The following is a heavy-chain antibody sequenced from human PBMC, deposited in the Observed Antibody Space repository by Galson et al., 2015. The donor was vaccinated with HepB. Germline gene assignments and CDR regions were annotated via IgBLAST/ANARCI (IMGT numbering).Heavy chain of an antibody. CDR1: GFTFSNYA. Sequence: SLRLSCAASGFTFSNYAMSWVRQAPGKGLEWVSAISGSGGTTYYADSVKGRFTIPRDHSKNTLYLQMNSLRAEDTAVYYCAEECYGSSTLRGYFDYWGQGTVVPVSS. V-gene: IGHV3-23*01. J-gene: IGHJ4*02. CDR3: AEECYGSSTLRGYFDY. D-gene: IGHD6-6*01. CDR2: ISGSGGTT.